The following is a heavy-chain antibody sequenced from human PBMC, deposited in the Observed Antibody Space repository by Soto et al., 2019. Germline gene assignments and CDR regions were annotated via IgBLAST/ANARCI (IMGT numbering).Heavy chain of an antibody. J-gene: IGHJ6*02. Sequence: ASVKVSCKASGGTFSSYAISWVRQAPGQGLEWMGGIIPIFGTANYAQKFQGRVTITADESTSTAYMELSSLRSEDTAVYYCAGLDYGSGSPSGMDVWGQGTTVTVSS. CDR3: AGLDYGSGSPSGMDV. V-gene: IGHV1-69*13. CDR1: GGTFSSYA. D-gene: IGHD3-10*01. CDR2: IIPIFGTA.